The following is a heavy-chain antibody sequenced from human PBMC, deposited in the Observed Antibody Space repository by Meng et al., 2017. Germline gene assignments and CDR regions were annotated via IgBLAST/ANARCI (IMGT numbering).Heavy chain of an antibody. CDR2: INPHSGGT. CDR1: GYTFIGYY. D-gene: IGHD3-3*01. CDR3: ARVHD. Sequence: ASVKVSCKASGYTFIGYYIHWVRQAPGQGLEWMGRINPHSGGTDCAQKFQGRVTLTRDTSISTAYMELSRLKSDDTAVYYCARVHDWGQGTLVTVSS. J-gene: IGHJ4*02. V-gene: IGHV1-2*06.